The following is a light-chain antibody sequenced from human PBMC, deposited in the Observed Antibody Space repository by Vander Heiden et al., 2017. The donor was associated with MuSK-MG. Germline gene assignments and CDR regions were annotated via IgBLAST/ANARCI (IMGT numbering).Light chain of an antibody. Sequence: DIQMTQSPSSLSASVGDRVTITCRASQGISNYLAWYQQKPGKVPKLLIYAASTLQSGVPSRFSGSGSGTDFTLTISSRQPEDVAPYYCQKYNSDPPLTFGGGTKVEIK. J-gene: IGKJ4*01. CDR3: QKYNSDPPLT. CDR2: AAS. CDR1: QGISNY. V-gene: IGKV1-27*01.